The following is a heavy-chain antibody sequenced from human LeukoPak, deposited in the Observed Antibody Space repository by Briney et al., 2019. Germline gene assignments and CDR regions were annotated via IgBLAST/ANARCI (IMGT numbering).Heavy chain of an antibody. CDR2: IYHGGSI. D-gene: IGHD2/OR15-2a*01. V-gene: IGHV4-30-2*06. Sequence: SETLSLTCTVSGDSISRGAYYWSWIRQSPGKGLEWIGYIYHGGSIYYNPSLKGRVTISVDRSKNQFSLKLSSVTVADTAVYYCARVSTDYYYFDYWGQGTLVTVSS. CDR3: ARVSTDYYYFDY. CDR1: GDSISRGAYY. J-gene: IGHJ4*02.